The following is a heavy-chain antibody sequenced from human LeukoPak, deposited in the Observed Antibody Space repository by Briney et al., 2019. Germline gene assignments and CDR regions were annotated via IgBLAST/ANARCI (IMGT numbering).Heavy chain of an antibody. CDR3: ERGDYGGTRY. J-gene: IGHJ4*02. CDR1: GFTFTNYW. Sequence: PGGSLRLSCAASGFTFTNYWMSWVRQAPGKGLEWVANIKQDGSEKYYVDSAKGRFSISRDNAKNSLYLQMNSLRAEDTAVYYCERGDYGGTRYWGQGTLVTVSS. D-gene: IGHD4/OR15-4a*01. V-gene: IGHV3-7*01. CDR2: IKQDGSEK.